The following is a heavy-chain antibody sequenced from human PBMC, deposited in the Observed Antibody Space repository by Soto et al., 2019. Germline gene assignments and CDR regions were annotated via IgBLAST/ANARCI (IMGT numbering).Heavy chain of an antibody. CDR1: GYIFTSYW. D-gene: IGHD6-19*01. CDR2: IYPGDSDT. J-gene: IGHJ4*02. V-gene: IGHV5-51*01. CDR3: ARQTYSSGPNHFDY. Sequence: PVESLKISCMGSGYIFTSYWIGCFLQMPGKGLEWMGIIYPGDSDTRYSPSFQGQVTISADKSISTAYLQWSSLKASDTAMYYCARQTYSSGPNHFDYWGQGTLVTVSS.